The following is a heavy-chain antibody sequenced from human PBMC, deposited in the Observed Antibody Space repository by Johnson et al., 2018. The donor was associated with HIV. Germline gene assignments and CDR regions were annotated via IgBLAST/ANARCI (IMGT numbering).Heavy chain of an antibody. CDR3: GRISQHHNSDAFDI. D-gene: IGHD1-1*01. J-gene: IGHJ3*02. Sequence: QEQLVESGGGLVQPGGSLRLSCAASGFTFSNAWMSWVRQAPGKGLEWVAFIRYDGNRRDYADSVNGRFSVSRDNSKNTLYLEMNSLRSEDTGFYFCGRISQHHNSDAFDIWGQGTMVTVS. CDR1: GFTFSNAW. CDR2: IRYDGNRR. V-gene: IGHV3-30*02.